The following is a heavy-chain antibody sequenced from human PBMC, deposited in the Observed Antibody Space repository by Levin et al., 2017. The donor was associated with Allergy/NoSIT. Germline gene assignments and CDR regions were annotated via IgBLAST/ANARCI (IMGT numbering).Heavy chain of an antibody. CDR1: GFTFDDYA. Sequence: PGGSLRLSCAASGFTFDDYAMHWVRQAPGKGLEWVSGISWNSGSIGYADSVKGRFTISRDNAKNSLYLQMNSLRAEDTALYYCAKGGYSHGYGLGDFDYWGQGTLVTVSS. CDR3: AKGGYSHGYGLGDFDY. J-gene: IGHJ4*02. CDR2: ISWNSGSI. V-gene: IGHV3-9*01. D-gene: IGHD5-18*01.